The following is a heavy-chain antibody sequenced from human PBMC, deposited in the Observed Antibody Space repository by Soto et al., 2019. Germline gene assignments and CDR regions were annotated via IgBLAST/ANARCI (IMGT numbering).Heavy chain of an antibody. CDR1: GGTFSSYA. CDR3: ARDRDYYGSGAGYYYGMDV. CDR2: IIPIFGTA. Sequence: QVQLVQSGAEVKKPGSSVKVSCKASGGTFSSYAISWVRQAPGQGLEWMGGIIPIFGTANYAQKFQGRVTITAEKSTSTAYMELGSLRSEDTAVYYCARDRDYYGSGAGYYYGMDVWGQGTTVTVSS. D-gene: IGHD3-10*01. V-gene: IGHV1-69*06. J-gene: IGHJ6*02.